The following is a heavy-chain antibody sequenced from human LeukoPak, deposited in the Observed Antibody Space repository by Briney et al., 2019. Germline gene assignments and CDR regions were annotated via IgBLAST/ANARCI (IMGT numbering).Heavy chain of an antibody. J-gene: IGHJ5*02. V-gene: IGHV4-61*02. D-gene: IGHD3-10*01. CDR1: GGSISSHNYF. CDR2: IYTSGST. CDR3: ARIAGTSGSIQSIYFDP. Sequence: SQTLSLTCTVSGGSISSHNYFWTWIRQPAGKGLEWIGRIYTSGSTNYNPSLKSRVTISVDTYKTRFSLRLSSVTAADTAVYYCARIAGTSGSIQSIYFDPWGQGTLVTVSS.